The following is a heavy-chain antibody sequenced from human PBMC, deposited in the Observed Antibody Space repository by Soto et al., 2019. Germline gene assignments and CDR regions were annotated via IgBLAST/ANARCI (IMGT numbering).Heavy chain of an antibody. D-gene: IGHD4-17*01. CDR3: ARGPTVYNWFDP. CDR1: GGSISSGGYY. Sequence: SETLSLTCTVSGGSISSGGYYWSWIRQHPGKGLEWIGYIYYSGSTYYNPSLKSRVTISVDTSKNQFSLKLSSVTAADTAVYYCARGPTVYNWFDPWGQGTLVTVSS. V-gene: IGHV4-31*03. CDR2: IYYSGST. J-gene: IGHJ5*02.